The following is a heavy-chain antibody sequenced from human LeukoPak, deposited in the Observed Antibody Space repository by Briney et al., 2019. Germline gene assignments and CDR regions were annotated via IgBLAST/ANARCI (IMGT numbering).Heavy chain of an antibody. Sequence: SETLSLTCTVSGGSISSYYWSWIRQPPGKGLEWIGYIYYSGSTNYNPSLKSRVTISVDTSKNQFSLKLSSVTAADTAVYYCARLRYDILTDYSFYFDYWGQGTLVTVSS. D-gene: IGHD3-9*01. CDR1: GGSISSYY. J-gene: IGHJ4*02. CDR3: ARLRYDILTDYSFYFDY. CDR2: IYYSGST. V-gene: IGHV4-59*08.